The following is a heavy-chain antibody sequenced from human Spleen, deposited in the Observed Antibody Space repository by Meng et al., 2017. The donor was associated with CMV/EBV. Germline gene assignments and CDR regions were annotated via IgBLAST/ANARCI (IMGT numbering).Heavy chain of an antibody. Sequence: RLSCAASGFTFSSYWMHWVRQVPGKGLVWVSHINRDGSSSTYADSVKGRFTISRDNAKNTLSLQMNSLRAEDTAVYYCAKDGEGSDYWGQGTLVTVSS. D-gene: IGHD7-27*01. J-gene: IGHJ4*02. CDR1: GFTFSSYW. V-gene: IGHV3-74*01. CDR2: INRDGSSS. CDR3: AKDGEGSDY.